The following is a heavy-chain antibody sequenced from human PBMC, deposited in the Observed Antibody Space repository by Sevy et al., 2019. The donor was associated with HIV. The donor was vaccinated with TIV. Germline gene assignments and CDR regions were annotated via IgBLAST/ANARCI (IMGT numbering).Heavy chain of an antibody. V-gene: IGHV3-7*03. CDR2: IKQDGSDK. J-gene: IGHJ4*02. CDR3: ARSWDYWGQMGY. CDR1: GFTFNNYW. D-gene: IGHD7-27*01. Sequence: GGSLRLSGAASGFTFNNYWMTWVRQAPGKGLEWVANIKQDGSDKYYMESVKGRFNISRDNTKNSLYLQLNSLRAEDTAVYYCARSWDYWGQMGYWGQGTLVTVSS.